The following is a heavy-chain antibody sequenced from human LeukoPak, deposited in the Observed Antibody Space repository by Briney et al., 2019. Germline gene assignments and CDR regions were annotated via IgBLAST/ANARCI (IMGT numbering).Heavy chain of an antibody. D-gene: IGHD3-3*01. CDR2: ISYDGSNK. CDR1: GFTFSSYA. V-gene: IGHV3-30*01. CDR3: ARYLGVGTIFGVGAIGY. J-gene: IGHJ4*02. Sequence: GGSLRLSCAASGFTFSSYAMHWVCQAPGKGLEWVAVISYDGSNKYYADSVKGRFTISRDNSKNTLYLQMNILRAEDTAVYYCARYLGVGTIFGVGAIGYWGQGTLVTVSS.